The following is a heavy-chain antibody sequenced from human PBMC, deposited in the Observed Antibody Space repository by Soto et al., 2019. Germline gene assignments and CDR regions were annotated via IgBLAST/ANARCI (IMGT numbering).Heavy chain of an antibody. J-gene: IGHJ4*02. CDR3: AKNRQFRSYYESAGHYDN. CDR1: GFTFKNYD. V-gene: IGHV3-23*01. Sequence: EVELLESGGGLVQPGGSLRLSCVASGFTFKNYDMRWIRQAPGKGLEWVSGISGSGGVTYYADSVKGRFTISRDNSKKTLYLHMNSLRAEDTAIYYCAKNRQFRSYYESAGHYDNWGQGTLVTVSS. CDR2: ISGSGGVT. D-gene: IGHD3-10*01.